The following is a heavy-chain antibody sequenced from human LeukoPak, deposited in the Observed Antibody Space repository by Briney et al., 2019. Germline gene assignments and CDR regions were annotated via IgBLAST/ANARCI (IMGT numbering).Heavy chain of an antibody. V-gene: IGHV3-23*01. CDR3: AKGGPCLYDAFDI. J-gene: IGHJ3*02. CDR1: GFTFTKYA. D-gene: IGHD5-12*01. CDR2: ISGGGDST. Sequence: PGGSLRLSCAASGFTFTKYAMSWVRQAPGKGLEWVSVISGGGDSTYHADSVKGRFTISRDNSKNTLYLHMNSLRAEDTAVYYCAKGGPCLYDAFDIWGQGTMVTVSS.